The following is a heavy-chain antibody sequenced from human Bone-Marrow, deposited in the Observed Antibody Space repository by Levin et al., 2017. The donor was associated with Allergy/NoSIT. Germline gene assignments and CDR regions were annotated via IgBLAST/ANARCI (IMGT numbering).Heavy chain of an antibody. Sequence: PGGSLRLSCKASGYTFTTFGISWVRQAPGQRPEWMGWISTYSSTINYPQNFQDRVTLTTDKPMATAYMELRSLRSDDTALYYCARDQNGRLGDFWGQGTLVIVSS. CDR2: ISTYSSTI. CDR3: ARDQNGRLGDF. CDR1: GYTFTTFG. V-gene: IGHV1-18*01. J-gene: IGHJ4*02.